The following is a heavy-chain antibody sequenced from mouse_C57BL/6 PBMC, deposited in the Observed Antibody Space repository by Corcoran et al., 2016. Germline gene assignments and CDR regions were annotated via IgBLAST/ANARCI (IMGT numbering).Heavy chain of an antibody. V-gene: IGHV1-19*01. CDR3: ARGGSSPLYAMDY. J-gene: IGHJ4*01. CDR2: INPYNGGT. CDR1: GYTFTDYY. D-gene: IGHD1-1*01. Sequence: EVQLQQSGPVLVKPGASVKMSCKASGYTFTDYYMNWVKQSHGKSLEWIGVINPYNGGTSYNQKFKCKATLTVDKSSSTAYMELNSLTSEDSAVYYCARGGSSPLYAMDYWGQGTSVTVSS.